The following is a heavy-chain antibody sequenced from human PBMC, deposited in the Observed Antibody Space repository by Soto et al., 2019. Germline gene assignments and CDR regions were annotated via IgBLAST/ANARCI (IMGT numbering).Heavy chain of an antibody. CDR2: INPNGGGT. CDR3: ARQSDYDVIDS. CDR1: GYTFTTYY. V-gene: IGHV1-46*03. Sequence: QVQLVQSGAEVKKPGASVTVSCKASGYTFTTYYMHWVRQAPGQGLEWMGIINPNGGGTSYAQKFQGRVTMTRDTSTSTVYMQLGSLRSEDTAVYYCARQSDYDVIDSWGQGTLVTVSS. J-gene: IGHJ4*02. D-gene: IGHD3-22*01.